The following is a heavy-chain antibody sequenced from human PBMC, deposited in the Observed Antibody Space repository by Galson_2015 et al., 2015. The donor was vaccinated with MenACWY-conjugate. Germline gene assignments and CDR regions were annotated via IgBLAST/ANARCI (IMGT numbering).Heavy chain of an antibody. J-gene: IGHJ3*02. V-gene: IGHV3-49*03. CDR2: IRSKAYGGTT. D-gene: IGHD2-2*01. Sequence: SLRLSCAASGFTFGDYAMSWFRQAPGKGLEWVGFIRSKAYGGTTEYAASVKGRFTISRDDSKSIAYLQMSSLKTEDTAVYYCTRGGEDLGYCSSTSCPDAFDIWGQGTMVTVSS. CDR1: GFTFGDYA. CDR3: TRGGEDLGYCSSTSCPDAFDI.